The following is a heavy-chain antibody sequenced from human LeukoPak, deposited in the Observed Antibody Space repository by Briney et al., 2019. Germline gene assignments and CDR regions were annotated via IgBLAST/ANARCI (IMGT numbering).Heavy chain of an antibody. Sequence: PGGSLRLSCAASGFTFSSYAMSWVRQAPGKGLEWVSAISGSGGSTYYADSVKGRFTISRDNSKNTLYLQMNSLRAEDTAVYYCAKDHRRCTNGVCYKRIAPGFDYWGQGTLVTVSS. CDR3: AKDHRRCTNGVCYKRIAPGFDY. J-gene: IGHJ4*02. CDR1: GFTFSSYA. CDR2: ISGSGGST. V-gene: IGHV3-23*01. D-gene: IGHD2-8*01.